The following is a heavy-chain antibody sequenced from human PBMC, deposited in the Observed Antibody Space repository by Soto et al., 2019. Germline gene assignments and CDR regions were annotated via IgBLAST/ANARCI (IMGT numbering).Heavy chain of an antibody. Sequence: QVQLVQSGAEVKKPGSSVKVSCKASGGTFSSYAICWVRQAPGQGLEWMGGIIPIFGTANYAQKFQGRVTITADKSTSTAYMELSSLRSEDTAVYYCARTRITMVRGVSGYYYGMDVWGQGTTVTVSS. CDR2: IIPIFGTA. V-gene: IGHV1-69*06. D-gene: IGHD3-10*01. CDR1: GGTFSSYA. CDR3: ARTRITMVRGVSGYYYGMDV. J-gene: IGHJ6*02.